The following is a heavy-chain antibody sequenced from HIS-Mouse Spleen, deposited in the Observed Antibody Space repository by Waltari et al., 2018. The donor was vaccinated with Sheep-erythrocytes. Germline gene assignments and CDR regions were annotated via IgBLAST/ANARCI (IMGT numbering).Heavy chain of an antibody. J-gene: IGHJ3*02. V-gene: IGHV4-34*01. D-gene: IGHD6-19*01. CDR1: GGSFSGYY. Sequence: QVQLQQWGAGLLKPWETLSLTCAVYGGSFSGYYWSWIRQPPGKELEWIGEINHSGSTNYNPSLKSRVTISVDTSKNQFSLKLSSVTAADTAVYYCALSVDLAGAFDIWGQGTMVTVSS. CDR3: ALSVDLAGAFDI. CDR2: INHSGST.